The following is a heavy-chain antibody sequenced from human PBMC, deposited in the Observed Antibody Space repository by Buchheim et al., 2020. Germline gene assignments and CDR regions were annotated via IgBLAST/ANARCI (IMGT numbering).Heavy chain of an antibody. J-gene: IGHJ4*02. CDR3: ARESEYSSSIDY. D-gene: IGHD6-13*01. CDR1: GFTFNNYW. CDR2: IKQDGSEK. Sequence: VQLVESGGGLVQPGGSLRLSCAASGFTFNNYWMSWVRQAPGKGLEWVANIKQDGSEKYYVDSVKGRFTISSDNAKNSLYLQMNSLRAEDTAVYYCARESEYSSSIDYWGQGTL. V-gene: IGHV3-7*01.